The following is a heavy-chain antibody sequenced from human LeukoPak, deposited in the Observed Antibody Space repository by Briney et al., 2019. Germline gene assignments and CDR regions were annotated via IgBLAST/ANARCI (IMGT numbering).Heavy chain of an antibody. V-gene: IGHV4-4*02. CDR3: ARNQIGDDAFDI. D-gene: IGHD3-10*01. J-gene: IGHJ3*02. CDR1: GGAISSSNW. Sequence: SGTLSLTCAVSGGAISSSNWWSWVRQPPGKGLEWIGEIYHSGSTNYNPSLKSRVTISVDKSKNQFSPKLSSVTAADTAVYYCARNQIGDDAFDIWGQGTMVTVSS. CDR2: IYHSGST.